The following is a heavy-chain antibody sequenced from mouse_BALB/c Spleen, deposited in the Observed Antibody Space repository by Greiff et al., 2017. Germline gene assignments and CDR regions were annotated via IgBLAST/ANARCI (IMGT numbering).Heavy chain of an antibody. CDR3: ARGTGNYHYFDY. V-gene: IGHV1-4*01. Sequence: GQLQQSGAELARPGASVKMSCKASGYTFTSYTMHWVKQRPGQGLEWIGYINPSSGYTNYNQKFKDKATLTADKSSSTAYMQLSSLTSEDSAVYYCARGTGNYHYFDYWGQGTTLTVSS. CDR2: INPSSGYT. CDR1: GYTFTSYT. J-gene: IGHJ2*01. D-gene: IGHD2-1*01.